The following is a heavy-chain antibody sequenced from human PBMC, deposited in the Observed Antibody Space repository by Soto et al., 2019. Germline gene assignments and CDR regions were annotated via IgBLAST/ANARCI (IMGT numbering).Heavy chain of an antibody. CDR2: IYYSGST. CDR3: AKGGGEEGYCSGGFCSIFKE. CDR1: GGYLGGSGYC. V-gene: IGHV4-39*01. J-gene: IGHJ4*02. D-gene: IGHD2-15*01. Sequence: SETLCLTYSVAGGYLGGSGYCWGWIRQPPGKGLEWIGSIYYSGSTYYNPSLKSRVTISVDTSKNQFSLKLSSVTAADTAVYYCAKGGGEEGYCSGGFCSIFKEWGQGTLVTVSS.